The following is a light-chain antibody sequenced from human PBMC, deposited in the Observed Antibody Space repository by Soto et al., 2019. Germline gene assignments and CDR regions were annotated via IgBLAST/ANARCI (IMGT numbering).Light chain of an antibody. CDR1: QPISSW. J-gene: IGKJ1*01. Sequence: DIQMTQSPSSIYASVGDRVTITCRASQPISSWLAWYQQVPAQAPYLLIYPASPLQSGVPSRFSGCGSGTDFTLTFNSLQPEDFATYYCQQGYNFPRAFGQGTKVDIK. CDR2: PAS. CDR3: QQGYNFPRA. V-gene: IGKV1-12*01.